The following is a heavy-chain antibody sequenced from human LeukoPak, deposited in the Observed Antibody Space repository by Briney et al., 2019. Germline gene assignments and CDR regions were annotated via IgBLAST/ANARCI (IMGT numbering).Heavy chain of an antibody. CDR2: ISTSSSYI. CDR3: ARGNWFDP. V-gene: IGHV3-21*01. J-gene: IGHJ5*02. Sequence: GGSLRLSCAASGFTFSSYSMSWVRQAPGKGLEWVSSISTSSSYIFYADSVKGRFTISRDNAKNSLYLQMNSLRAEDTAVYYCARGNWFDPWGQGTLVTVSS. CDR1: GFTFSSYS.